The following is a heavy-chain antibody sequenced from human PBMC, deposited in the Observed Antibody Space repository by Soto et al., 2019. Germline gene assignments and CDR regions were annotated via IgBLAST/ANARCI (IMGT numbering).Heavy chain of an antibody. CDR1: GYTFTSYA. V-gene: IGHV1-3*01. CDR2: INAGNGNT. J-gene: IGHJ4*02. CDR3: ARDIVVVPAAPDY. Sequence: ASVKVSCKASGYTFTSYAMHWVRQAPGQRLEWMGWINAGNGNTKYSQKFQGRVTITRDTSASTAYMELRSLRSDDTAVYYCARDIVVVPAAPDYWGQGTLVTVSS. D-gene: IGHD2-2*01.